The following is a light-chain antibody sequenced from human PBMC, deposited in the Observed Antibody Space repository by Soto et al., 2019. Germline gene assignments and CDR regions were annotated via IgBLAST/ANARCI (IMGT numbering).Light chain of an antibody. CDR1: QSVSSY. CDR2: DAS. CDR3: QQRSNWPIT. V-gene: IGKV3-11*01. Sequence: IGLTESPATLSLSPGERATLSCRASQSVSSYLAWYQQKPGQAPRLLIYDASNRATGIPARFSGSGSGTDFTLTISSLEPEDFAVYYCQQRSNWPITFGQATRLEIK. J-gene: IGKJ5*01.